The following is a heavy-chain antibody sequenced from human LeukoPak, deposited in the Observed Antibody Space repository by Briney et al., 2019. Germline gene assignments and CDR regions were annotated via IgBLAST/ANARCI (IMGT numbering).Heavy chain of an antibody. V-gene: IGHV3-43*01. D-gene: IGHD6-19*01. CDR1: GFTFDDYT. J-gene: IGHJ4*02. CDR3: AKDLSTSGWILDY. Sequence: QPRGSLRLSCAASGFTFDDYTMHWVRQAPGKGLEWVSVISWDGGSTYYADSVKGRFTISRDNSKNSLYLQMNSLRTEDTALYYCAKDLSTSGWILDYWGQGTLVTVSS. CDR2: ISWDGGST.